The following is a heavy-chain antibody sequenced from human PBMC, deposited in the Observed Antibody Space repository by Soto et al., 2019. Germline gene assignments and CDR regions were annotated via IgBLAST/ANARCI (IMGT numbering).Heavy chain of an antibody. J-gene: IGHJ5*02. V-gene: IGHV2-5*02. Sequence: GSGPTLVNPTQTLTLTCTFSGFSLSTSGVGVGWIRQPPGKALEWLALIYWDDDKRYSPSLKSRLTITKDTSKNQVVLTMTNMDPVDTATYYCAHSSGYGSGSYYNSRRNWFDPWGQGTLVTVSS. CDR1: GFSLSTSGVG. CDR3: AHSSGYGSGSYYNSRRNWFDP. CDR2: IYWDDDK. D-gene: IGHD3-10*01.